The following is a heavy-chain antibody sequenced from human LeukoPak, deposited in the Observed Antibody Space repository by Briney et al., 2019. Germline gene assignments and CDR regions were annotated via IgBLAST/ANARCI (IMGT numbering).Heavy chain of an antibody. V-gene: IGHV4-4*02. CDR3: ATLRGTSWGFDYYGMDV. J-gene: IGHJ6*04. CDR2: IYHSGST. CDR1: GGSFSSINW. Sequence: SETLSLNCAVSGGSFSSINWWSWVRPPPCYGLECIGEIYHSGSTNYNPSLKSRVTISVDKSKNQFSLKLSSVTAADTAVYYCATLRGTSWGFDYYGMDVWGKGTTVTVSS. D-gene: IGHD2-2*01.